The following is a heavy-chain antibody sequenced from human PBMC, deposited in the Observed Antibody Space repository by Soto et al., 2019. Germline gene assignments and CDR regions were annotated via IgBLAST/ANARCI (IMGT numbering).Heavy chain of an antibody. CDR1: GGSISSGGYY. CDR2: ISSKGIT. Sequence: QVQLQESGPGLVKPSQTLSLTCTVSGGSISSGGYYWSWIRQHPEKGLEWIGYISSKGITYYNPPLESRFTISWDTSKNQFSLMLPSVTAADTAVYYCASLKDYYFHFWGQGTLVTVSS. CDR3: ASLKDYYFHF. J-gene: IGHJ4*02. V-gene: IGHV4-31*03.